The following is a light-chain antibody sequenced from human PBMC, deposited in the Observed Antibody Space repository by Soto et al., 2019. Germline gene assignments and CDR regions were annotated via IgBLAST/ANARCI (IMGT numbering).Light chain of an antibody. CDR1: QRISTW. Sequence: DIQMTHSPSTVSASVGDRVTITCRASQRISTWLAWYQQRPGKAPKLLIYGASTLESGVPSRFSGSGSGTEFTLTISSLQAEDFATYYCQQYNTYWTFGQGTKVDIK. V-gene: IGKV1-5*01. J-gene: IGKJ1*01. CDR3: QQYNTYWT. CDR2: GAS.